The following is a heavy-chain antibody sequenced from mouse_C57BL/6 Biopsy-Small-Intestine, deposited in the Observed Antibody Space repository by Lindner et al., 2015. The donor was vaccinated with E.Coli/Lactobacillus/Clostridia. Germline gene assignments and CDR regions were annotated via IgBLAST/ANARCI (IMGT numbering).Heavy chain of an antibody. CDR3: TRGDGYYFTWFAY. CDR1: GYTFTDYE. Sequence: VQLQESGAELVRPGASVTLSCKASGYTFTDYEMHWVKQTPVHGLEWIGSIDPETGGTAYNQKFKGKAILTADKSSSTAYMELRSLTSEDSAVYYCTRGDGYYFTWFAYWGQGTLVTVSA. J-gene: IGHJ3*01. CDR2: IDPETGGT. V-gene: IGHV1-15*01. D-gene: IGHD2-3*01.